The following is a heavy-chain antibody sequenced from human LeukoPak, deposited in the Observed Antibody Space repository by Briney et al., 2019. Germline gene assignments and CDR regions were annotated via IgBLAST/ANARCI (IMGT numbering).Heavy chain of an antibody. Sequence: PGGSLRLSCAASGFTFSSYAMIWVRQAPGKGLEWVSAIGGSGTSTFYADSVKGRCTISRDNSKNTLYLQMNSLRAEDTAVYYCAKTSQGHPPYYCSMDVWGQGTTVTVSS. CDR2: IGGSGTST. J-gene: IGHJ6*02. CDR1: GFTFSSYA. CDR3: AKTSQGHPPYYCSMDV. V-gene: IGHV3-23*01.